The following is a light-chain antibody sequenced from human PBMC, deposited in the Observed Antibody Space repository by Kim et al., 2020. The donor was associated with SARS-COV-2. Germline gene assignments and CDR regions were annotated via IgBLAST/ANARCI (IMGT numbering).Light chain of an antibody. CDR1: NIGRKT. V-gene: IGLV3-21*04. Sequence: SYELTQPPSVSVTPGKTATITCGGDNIGRKTVHWYQQKPGQAPVLVIYYDSARPSGIPERFSGSNSENTATLTISRVEAGDEADYYCQVWDNSGDHVVFGGGTQLTVL. J-gene: IGLJ2*01. CDR2: YDS. CDR3: QVWDNSGDHVV.